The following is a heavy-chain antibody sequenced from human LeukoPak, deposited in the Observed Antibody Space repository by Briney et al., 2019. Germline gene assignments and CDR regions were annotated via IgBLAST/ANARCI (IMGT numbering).Heavy chain of an antibody. CDR1: GGSVTSGTYH. CDR3: ARDLYYDGRGRFDP. J-gene: IGHJ5*02. Sequence: SETLSLTCSVSGGSVTSGTYHWGWIRQPPGKGLEWIGSVYFDGGTHYNPSLQSRVTVSVDTSKNQFSLRLSSVTAADTALYYCARDLYYDGRGRFDPWGQGTLVTVSS. CDR2: VYFDGGT. D-gene: IGHD3-16*01. V-gene: IGHV4-39*07.